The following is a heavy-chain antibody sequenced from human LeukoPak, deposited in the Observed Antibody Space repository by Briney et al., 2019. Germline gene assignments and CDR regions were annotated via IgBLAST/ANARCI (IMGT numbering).Heavy chain of an antibody. Sequence: ASVKVSCKASGYTFTGYYMHWVRQAPGQGLEWVGWINPNSGGTNYAQKFQGRVTMTRDTSISTAYMELSRLRSDDTAVYYCASPALYCSSTSCYNYWGQGTLVTVSS. J-gene: IGHJ4*02. D-gene: IGHD2-2*02. CDR2: INPNSGGT. V-gene: IGHV1-2*02. CDR1: GYTFTGYY. CDR3: ASPALYCSSTSCYNY.